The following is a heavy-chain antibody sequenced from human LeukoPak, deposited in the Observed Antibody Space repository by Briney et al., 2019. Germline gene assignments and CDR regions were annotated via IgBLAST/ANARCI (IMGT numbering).Heavy chain of an antibody. CDR1: GYSISSGYY. Sequence: SETLSLTCTVSGYSISSGYYWGWIRQPPGKGLEWIGSIYHSGSTYSNPSLKSRVTISVDTSKNQFSLKLSSVTAADTAVYYCALRGYSYGYVFDYWGQGTLVTVSS. CDR3: ALRGYSYGYVFDY. V-gene: IGHV4-38-2*02. CDR2: IYHSGST. D-gene: IGHD5-18*01. J-gene: IGHJ4*02.